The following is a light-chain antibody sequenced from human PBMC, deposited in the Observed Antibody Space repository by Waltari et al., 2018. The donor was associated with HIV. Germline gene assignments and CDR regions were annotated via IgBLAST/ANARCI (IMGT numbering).Light chain of an antibody. CDR1: QSVSSH. J-gene: IGKJ5*01. CDR2: GAS. V-gene: IGKV3-15*01. CDR3: HQYKNWPPIT. Sequence: EIVMTQSPATLSLSPGERATLSCRASQSVSSHLAWYKQKPGQAPRLLIYGASIRATGIPARFTFSWSGTDFTLTIISLQSEYFAVYYCHQYKNWPPITFGQGTLLEIK.